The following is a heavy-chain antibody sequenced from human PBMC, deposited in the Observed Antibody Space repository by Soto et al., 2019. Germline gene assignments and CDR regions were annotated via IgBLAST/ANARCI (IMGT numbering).Heavy chain of an antibody. V-gene: IGHV3-53*01. CDR3: ASGQGELPYYYYGMDV. J-gene: IGHJ6*02. D-gene: IGHD1-26*01. CDR2: IYSGGST. CDR1: GFTVSSNY. Sequence: EVQLVESGGGLIQPGGSLRLSCAASGFTVSSNYMSWVRQAPGKGLEWVSVIYSGGSTYYADSVKGRFTISRDNTKNTLYLQMNSLRAEDTAVYYCASGQGELPYYYYGMDVWGQGTTVTVSS.